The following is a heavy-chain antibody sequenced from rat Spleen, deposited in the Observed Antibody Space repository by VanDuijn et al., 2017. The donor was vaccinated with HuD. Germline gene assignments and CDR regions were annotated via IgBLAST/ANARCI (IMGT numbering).Heavy chain of an antibody. J-gene: IGHJ3*01. CDR2: ITSGGSNT. CDR1: GFTFSSFA. D-gene: IGHD1-11*01. Sequence: EVQLVESGGGLVQPGRSLKLSCAASGFTFSSFAMAWVRQAPKKGLEWVATITSGGSNTYYPDSVKGRFTISRDNAKSTLYLQMDSLRSEDTATYYCAPWAEGIGFAYWGQGTLVTVSS. V-gene: IGHV5-25*01. CDR3: APWAEGIGFAY.